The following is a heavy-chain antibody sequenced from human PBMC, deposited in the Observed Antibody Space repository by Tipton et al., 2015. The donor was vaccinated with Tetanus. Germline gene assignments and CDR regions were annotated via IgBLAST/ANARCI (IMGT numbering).Heavy chain of an antibody. D-gene: IGHD2-2*03. Sequence: GSLRLSCTASGFTFSDHYMAWIRQAPGKGLEWISYISGSGSSIFHADSVKGRFSISRDKAKNALYLQMNSLTAEDTAVYYCARDLDGYCSSTNCYRGYFDYWGRGTLVTVSS. CDR3: ARDLDGYCSSTNCYRGYFDY. J-gene: IGHJ4*02. CDR2: ISGSGSSI. V-gene: IGHV3-11*01. CDR1: GFTFSDHY.